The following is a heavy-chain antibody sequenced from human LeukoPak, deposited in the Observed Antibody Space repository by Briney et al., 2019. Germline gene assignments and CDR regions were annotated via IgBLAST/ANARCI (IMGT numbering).Heavy chain of an antibody. Sequence: GGSLRLSCAASGFTFSSYGMHWVRQAPGKGLEWVAVISYDGSNKYYADSVKGRFTISRDNSKNTLYLQMNSLRAEDTAVYYCAKDRLQWLGYYFDYWGQGTLVTVSS. CDR3: AKDRLQWLGYYFDY. J-gene: IGHJ4*02. CDR1: GFTFSSYG. CDR2: ISYDGSNK. V-gene: IGHV3-30*18. D-gene: IGHD6-19*01.